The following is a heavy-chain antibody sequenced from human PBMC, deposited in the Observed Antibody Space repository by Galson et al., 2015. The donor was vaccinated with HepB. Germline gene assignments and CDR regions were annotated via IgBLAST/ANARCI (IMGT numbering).Heavy chain of an antibody. J-gene: IGHJ4*02. CDR3: ARGGLATIGGPTFDY. CDR1: GCTVSGSA. Sequence: SLRLSGAASGCTVSGSALHCVRQTSGKGLVAVGRIGSNANNYATAYAASVKGRFIISRDDSKNTAFLQMNSLRSDDSAVYYCARGGLATIGGPTFDYWGRGTLVTVSS. V-gene: IGHV3-73*01. D-gene: IGHD5-24*01. CDR2: IGSNANNYAT.